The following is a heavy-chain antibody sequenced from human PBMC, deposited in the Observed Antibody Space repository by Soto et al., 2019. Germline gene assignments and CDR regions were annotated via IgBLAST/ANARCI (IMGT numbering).Heavy chain of an antibody. V-gene: IGHV4-30-4*01. CDR1: GGSISSGDYY. J-gene: IGHJ5*02. D-gene: IGHD2-15*01. Sequence: KASETLSLTCTVSGGSISSGDYYWSWIRQPPGKGLEWIGYIYYSGSTYYNPSLKSRVTISVDTSKNQFSLKLSSVTAADTAVYYCARDRPSPFLPNTCSGGSCYSTKYNWFDPWGQGTLVTVSS. CDR2: IYYSGST. CDR3: ARDRPSPFLPNTCSGGSCYSTKYNWFDP.